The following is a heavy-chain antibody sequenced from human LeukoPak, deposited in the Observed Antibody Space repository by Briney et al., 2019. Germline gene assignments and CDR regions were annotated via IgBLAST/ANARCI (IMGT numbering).Heavy chain of an antibody. CDR3: ARGNIAAAGIHY. D-gene: IGHD6-13*01. CDR2: INGDGSST. CDR1: GFTFSSYW. J-gene: IGHJ4*02. V-gene: IGHV3-74*01. Sequence: GGSLRLSCAASGFTFSSYWMHWVRHAPGKGLVWVSRINGDGSSTTYVDSVMGRFTISRDNAKNTLYLQMNSVRAEDTAVYYCARGNIAAAGIHYCGQGTLVIVSS.